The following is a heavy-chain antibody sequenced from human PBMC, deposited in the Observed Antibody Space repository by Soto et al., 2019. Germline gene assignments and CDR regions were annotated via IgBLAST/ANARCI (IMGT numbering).Heavy chain of an antibody. Sequence: SETLSLTCTVSGGSISSYYWSWIRQPPGKGLEWIGYIYYSGSTNYNPSLKSRVIISVDTSKNQFSLKLSSVTAADTAVYYCARGALGPGFDPWGQGTLVTVSS. V-gene: IGHV4-59*01. J-gene: IGHJ5*02. D-gene: IGHD3-16*01. CDR3: ARGALGPGFDP. CDR1: GGSISSYY. CDR2: IYYSGST.